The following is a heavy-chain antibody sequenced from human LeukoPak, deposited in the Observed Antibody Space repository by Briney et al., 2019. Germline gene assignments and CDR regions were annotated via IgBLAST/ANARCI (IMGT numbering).Heavy chain of an antibody. V-gene: IGHV3-23*01. Sequence: PGGTLRLSCAASGFTFSSYVMSWVRQAPGKGLEWVSAISGSGGSTYYADSVKGRFTISRDNSKNTLYLQMNSLRAEDTAVYYCAKDYYDSSGYYGEYFQHWGQGTLVTVSS. CDR3: AKDYYDSSGYYGEYFQH. D-gene: IGHD3-22*01. J-gene: IGHJ1*01. CDR2: ISGSGGST. CDR1: GFTFSSYV.